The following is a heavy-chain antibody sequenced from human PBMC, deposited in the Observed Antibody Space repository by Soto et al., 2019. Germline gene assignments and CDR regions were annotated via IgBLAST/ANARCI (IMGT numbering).Heavy chain of an antibody. CDR2: IYYSGST. CDR3: ARGSCGYPY. Sequence: QVPLKESGPGLVKPSETLSLTCTVSGASINSYYWSWIRQPPGKKLEWIGYIYYSGSTNYNPSLRSRVTISIDTSKNQFSLNLNAVTAADTAVYDGARGSCGYPYWGQGTLVTVSS. D-gene: IGHD2-15*01. J-gene: IGHJ4*02. V-gene: IGHV4-59*01. CDR1: GASINSYY.